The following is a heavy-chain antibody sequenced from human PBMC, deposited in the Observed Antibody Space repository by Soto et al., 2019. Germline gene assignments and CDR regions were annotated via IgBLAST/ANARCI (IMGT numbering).Heavy chain of an antibody. J-gene: IGHJ6*02. V-gene: IGHV1-8*01. Sequence: ASVKVSCKASGYTFTSYDINWVRQATGQGLEWMGWMNPNSGNTGYAQKFQGRVTMTRNTSISTAYMELSSLRSEDTAVYYCARGVVPAAMPHHYYYYGMDVWGQGTTVTVSS. CDR2: MNPNSGNT. D-gene: IGHD2-2*01. CDR3: ARGVVPAAMPHHYYYYGMDV. CDR1: GYTFTSYD.